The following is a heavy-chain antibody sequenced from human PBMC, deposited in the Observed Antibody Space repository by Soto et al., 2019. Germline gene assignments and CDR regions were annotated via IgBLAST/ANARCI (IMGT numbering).Heavy chain of an antibody. CDR3: ARRGGAGLNWFDP. CDR1: GGSISSYY. J-gene: IGHJ5*02. D-gene: IGHD3-16*01. V-gene: IGHV4-59*08. Sequence: QVQLQESGPGLVKPSETLSLTCTVSGGSISSYYWSWIRQPPGKGLEWIGYIYYSGSTNYNPSLKSRGTISVDTSKNQFSRKLSSVTAADTAVYYGARRGGAGLNWFDPWGQGTLVTVSS. CDR2: IYYSGST.